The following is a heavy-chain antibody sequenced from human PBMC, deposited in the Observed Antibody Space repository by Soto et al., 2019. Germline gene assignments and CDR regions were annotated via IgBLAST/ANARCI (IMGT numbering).Heavy chain of an antibody. CDR2: IYYSGST. CDR1: GGSISSYY. J-gene: IGHJ5*02. CDR3: ARQKITPPNWFDP. D-gene: IGHD3-16*01. V-gene: IGHV4-59*01. Sequence: SETLSLTCTVSGGSISSYYWSWIRQPPGKGLEWIGYIYYSGSTNCNPSLKSRVTISVDTSKNQFSLKLSSVTAADTAVYYCARQKITPPNWFDPWGQGTLVTVSS.